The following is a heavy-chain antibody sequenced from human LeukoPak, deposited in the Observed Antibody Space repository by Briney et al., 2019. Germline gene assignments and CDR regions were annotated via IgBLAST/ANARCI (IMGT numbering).Heavy chain of an antibody. Sequence: SETLSLTCAVYGGSFSGYYWSWIRQPPGKGLEWIGEINHSGSTNYNPSLKSRVTISVDASKNQFSLKLSSVTAADTAVYYCARLRGNRRPWYFDLWGRGTLVTVSS. D-gene: IGHD3-10*01. CDR3: ARLRGNRRPWYFDL. CDR1: GGSFSGYY. CDR2: INHSGST. J-gene: IGHJ2*01. V-gene: IGHV4-34*01.